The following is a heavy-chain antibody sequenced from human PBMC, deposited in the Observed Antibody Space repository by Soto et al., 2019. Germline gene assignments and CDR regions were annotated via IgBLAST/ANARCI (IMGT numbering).Heavy chain of an antibody. CDR1: GGSLSSSHW. CDR3: ARDSTSGTFYGMDV. J-gene: IGHJ6*02. CDR2: IYHSGGT. Sequence: QVQLQESGPGLVKPAGTLSLTCAVSGGSLSSSHWWSWVRQPPGKGLVWIGDIYHSGGTNYNPSLKSRVTISVDKSKNQFSLKLNSVTAADTAVYYCARDSTSGTFYGMDVWGQGTTVTVSS. V-gene: IGHV4-4*02.